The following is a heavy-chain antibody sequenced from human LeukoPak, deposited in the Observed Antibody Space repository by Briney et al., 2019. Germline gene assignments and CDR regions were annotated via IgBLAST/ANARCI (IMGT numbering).Heavy chain of an antibody. Sequence: ASVKVSCKASGYTFNNYHFSWVRQAPGQGLEWMGWINTYNGNTDYVQNLRGRVTMTTDTSTNTVYMELRGLTSDDTAVYYCARDGSRGNWPYYFDYWGQGTLITVSS. D-gene: IGHD1-1*01. CDR3: ARDGSRGNWPYYFDY. CDR2: INTYNGNT. CDR1: GYTFNNYH. J-gene: IGHJ4*02. V-gene: IGHV1-18*01.